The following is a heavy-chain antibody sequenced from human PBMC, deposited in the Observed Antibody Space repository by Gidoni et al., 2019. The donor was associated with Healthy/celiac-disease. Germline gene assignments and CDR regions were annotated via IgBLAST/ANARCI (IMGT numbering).Heavy chain of an antibody. D-gene: IGHD6-13*01. CDR2: LNPNSGGT. Sequence: QVQLVQSGAEVKNPGASVKVSCKASGYTFTGYYMHWVRQAPGQGLEWMGWLNPNSGGTNYAQKFQGRVTMTRDTSISTAYMELSRLRSDDTAVYYCATSIAAAGYWYFDLWGRGTLVTVSS. J-gene: IGHJ2*01. V-gene: IGHV1-2*02. CDR1: GYTFTGYY. CDR3: ATSIAAAGYWYFDL.